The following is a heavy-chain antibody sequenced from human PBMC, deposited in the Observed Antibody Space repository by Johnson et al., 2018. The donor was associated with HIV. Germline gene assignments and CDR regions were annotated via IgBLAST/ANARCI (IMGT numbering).Heavy chain of an antibody. J-gene: IGHJ3*02. Sequence: VQLVESGGGVVQPGRSLRLSCAASGFTFDDYAMHWVRQAPGKGLEWVEVISYDGSNKYYADSVKGRFTISRDNSKNTLYLQMNSLRAEDTAVYYCARRLGAMTLDDAFDIWGQGTMVTVSS. CDR2: ISYDGSNK. V-gene: IGHV3-30*04. CDR3: ARRLGAMTLDDAFDI. D-gene: IGHD3-16*01. CDR1: GFTFDDYA.